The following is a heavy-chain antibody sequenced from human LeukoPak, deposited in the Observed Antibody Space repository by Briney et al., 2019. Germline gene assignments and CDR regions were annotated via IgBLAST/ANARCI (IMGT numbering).Heavy chain of an antibody. CDR1: GGSISSYY. CDR2: IYYSGST. V-gene: IGHV4-59*08. D-gene: IGHD6-6*01. J-gene: IGHJ4*02. CDR3: ARRSYSTSAGPYDY. Sequence: SETLSLTCIVSGGSISSYYWSWIRQPPGKGLEWIGYIYYSGSTNYNPSLKCRVTISVATSKNQFSLKLSSVTAADTAVYYCARRSYSTSAGPYDYWGQGTLVTVSS.